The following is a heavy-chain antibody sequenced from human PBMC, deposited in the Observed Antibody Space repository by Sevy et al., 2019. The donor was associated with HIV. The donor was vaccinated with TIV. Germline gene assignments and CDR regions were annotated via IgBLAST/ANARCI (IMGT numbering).Heavy chain of an antibody. CDR1: GYTFTGYY. CDR2: INPNSGGT. Sequence: ASVKVSCKASGYTFTGYYMHWVRQAPGQGLEWMGWINPNSGGTNYAQKVQGRVTMTRDTSISTAYMELSRLRSDDTAVYYCARGYCSSTSCGIDPWGQGTLVTVSS. CDR3: ARGYCSSTSCGIDP. D-gene: IGHD2-2*01. J-gene: IGHJ5*02. V-gene: IGHV1-2*02.